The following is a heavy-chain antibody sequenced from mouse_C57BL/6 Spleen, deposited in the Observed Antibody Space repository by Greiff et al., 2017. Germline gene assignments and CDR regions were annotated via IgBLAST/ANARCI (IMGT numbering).Heavy chain of an antibody. V-gene: IGHV1-82*01. CDR1: GYAFSSSW. CDR3: ANYYGSSFCC. D-gene: IGHD1-1*01. Sequence: VQLQQSGPELVKPGASVKISCKASGYAFSSSWMNWVKQRPGKGLEWIGRIYPGDGDTNYNGKFKGKATLTAYKSSSTAYMQLSSLTSEDSAVYFCANYYGSSFCCWGQGTTLTVSS. CDR2: IYPGDGDT. J-gene: IGHJ2*01.